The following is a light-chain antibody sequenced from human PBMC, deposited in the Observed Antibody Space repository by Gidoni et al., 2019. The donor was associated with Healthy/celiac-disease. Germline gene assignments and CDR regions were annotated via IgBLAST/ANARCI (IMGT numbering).Light chain of an antibody. V-gene: IGKV3D-7*01. J-gene: IGKJ4*01. CDR1: QSVSSSY. CDR2: GAS. Sequence: PGERVTLSCRASQSVSSSYVTWYQQKPGQAPRLLIYGASTRATCIPARFSGSGSGTDFTLTISSLQPEDFAVYYCQQDYNLPLTFGGGTKVEIK. CDR3: QQDYNLPLT.